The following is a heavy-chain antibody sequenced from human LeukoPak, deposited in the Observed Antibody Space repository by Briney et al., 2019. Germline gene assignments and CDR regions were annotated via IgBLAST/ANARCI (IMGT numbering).Heavy chain of an antibody. V-gene: IGHV4-31*11. CDR2: IYYSGST. Sequence: SGTLSLTCAVSGGSISSGGYYWSWIRQHPGKGLEWIGYIYYSGSTYYNPSLKSRVSISVDTSKNQFSLKLSSVTAADTAVYYCARVYAQRNWFDPWGQGTLVTVSS. J-gene: IGHJ5*02. D-gene: IGHD2-8*01. CDR3: ARVYAQRNWFDP. CDR1: GGSISSGGYY.